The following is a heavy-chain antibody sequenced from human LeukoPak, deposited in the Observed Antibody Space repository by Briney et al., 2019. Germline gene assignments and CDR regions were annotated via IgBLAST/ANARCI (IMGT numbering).Heavy chain of an antibody. CDR2: IYHSGST. V-gene: IGHV4-59*08. CDR3: ASAIVGATPHYFDY. D-gene: IGHD1-26*01. J-gene: IGHJ4*02. CDR1: GGSISSYY. Sequence: SETLSLTCTVSGGSISSYYWSWIRQPPGKGLEWIGSIYHSGSTYYNPSLKSRVTISVDTSKNQFSLKLSSVTAADTAVYYCASAIVGATPHYFDYWGQGTLVTVSS.